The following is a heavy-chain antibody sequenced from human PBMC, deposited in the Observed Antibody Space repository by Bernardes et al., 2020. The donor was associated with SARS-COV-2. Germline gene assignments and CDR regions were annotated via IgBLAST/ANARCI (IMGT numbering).Heavy chain of an antibody. V-gene: IGHV3-7*03. CDR3: ARVGEYSGYDLYFDY. CDR1: GCTFSSYW. J-gene: IGHJ4*02. Sequence: GGSLRLSCASSGCTFSSYWMSWFRQAPGKGLEWVANIKQDGSEKYYVDSVKGLFTISRDNAKNSLYLQMNSLRAEDTAVYYCARVGEYSGYDLYFDYWGQGTLVTVSS. D-gene: IGHD5-12*01. CDR2: IKQDGSEK.